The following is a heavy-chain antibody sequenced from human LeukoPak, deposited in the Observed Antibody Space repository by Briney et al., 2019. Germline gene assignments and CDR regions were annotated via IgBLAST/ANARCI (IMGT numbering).Heavy chain of an antibody. CDR2: ISSSGSNT. J-gene: IGHJ4*02. Sequence: GGSLRLSCSASGFPFSSYAMNWVRQAPGKGLEWVSYISSSGSNTYYADSVKGRFTISRDNAKNPLYLQMNSLRAEDTAVYYCARPRYLFDYWGQGTLVTVSS. V-gene: IGHV3-48*03. CDR1: GFPFSSYA. D-gene: IGHD1-1*01. CDR3: ARPRYLFDY.